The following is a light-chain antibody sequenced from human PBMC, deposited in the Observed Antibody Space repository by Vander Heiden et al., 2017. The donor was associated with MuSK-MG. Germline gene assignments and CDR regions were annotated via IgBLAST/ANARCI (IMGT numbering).Light chain of an antibody. CDR3: RQALQTPQT. CDR1: QSLLHSNGYNY. J-gene: IGKJ2*01. Sequence: DIVMTQSPLSLPVTPGEPASISCRSSQSLLHSNGYNYLDWYLQKPGQSPQLVIFLGSNRASGVPDRFSGSGSGTDFTPKISRVEAEDVGVYYCRQALQTPQTFGQGTKLEMK. CDR2: LGS. V-gene: IGKV2-28*01.